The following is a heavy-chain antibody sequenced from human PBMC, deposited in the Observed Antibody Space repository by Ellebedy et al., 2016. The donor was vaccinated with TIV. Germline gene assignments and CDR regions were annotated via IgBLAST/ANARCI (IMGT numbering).Heavy chain of an antibody. CDR1: GGSISSGGYC. J-gene: IGHJ3*02. CDR3: ASFNYGDQMGAFDI. CDR2: IYYSGST. V-gene: IGHV4-31*01. D-gene: IGHD4-17*01. Sequence: MPSETLSLTCTVSGGSISSGGYCWSWIRQHPGKGLEWIGYIYYSGSTYYNPSLKSLVTISVDTSKNQFSLKLSSVTAADTAVYYCASFNYGDQMGAFDIWGQGTMVTVSS.